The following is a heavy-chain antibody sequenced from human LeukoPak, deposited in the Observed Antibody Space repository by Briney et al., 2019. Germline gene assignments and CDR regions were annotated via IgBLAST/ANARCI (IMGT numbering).Heavy chain of an antibody. Sequence: VASVKVSCKASGYTFTSYGISWVRQAPGQGLEWMGWISAYNGNTNYAQKLQGRVTMTTDTSTSTAYMELRSLRYDDTAVYYCARGHAGAARSPFDYWGQGTLVTVSS. D-gene: IGHD6-6*01. J-gene: IGHJ4*02. CDR2: ISAYNGNT. CDR3: ARGHAGAARSPFDY. CDR1: GYTFTSYG. V-gene: IGHV1-18*01.